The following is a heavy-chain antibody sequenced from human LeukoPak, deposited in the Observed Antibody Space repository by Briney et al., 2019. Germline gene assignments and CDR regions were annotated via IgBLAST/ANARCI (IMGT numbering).Heavy chain of an antibody. V-gene: IGHV4-30-2*01. Sequence: PSETLSLTCTVSGGSISSGGYYWSWIRQPPGKGLEWIGYIYHSGSTYYNPSLKSRVTISVDRSKNQFSLKLSSVTAADTAVYYCARDSGAGRQHQLLSYWGQGTLVTVSS. CDR1: GGSISSGGYY. CDR2: IYHSGST. CDR3: ARDSGAGRQHQLLSY. J-gene: IGHJ4*02. D-gene: IGHD2-2*01.